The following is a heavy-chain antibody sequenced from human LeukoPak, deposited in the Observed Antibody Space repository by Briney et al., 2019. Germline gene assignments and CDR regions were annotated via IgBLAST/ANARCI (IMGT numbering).Heavy chain of an antibody. CDR2: ISAYNGNT. Sequence: GASVKVSCKASGYTFTSYGISWVRQAPGQGLEWMGWISAYNGNTNYALNLQGRVTMTTDTSTSTAYMELRSLRSDDTAMYYCARGYYYDSGGYYYDYFDYWGQGTLVTVSS. CDR1: GYTFTSYG. J-gene: IGHJ4*02. CDR3: ARGYYYDSGGYYYDYFDY. V-gene: IGHV1-18*01. D-gene: IGHD3-22*01.